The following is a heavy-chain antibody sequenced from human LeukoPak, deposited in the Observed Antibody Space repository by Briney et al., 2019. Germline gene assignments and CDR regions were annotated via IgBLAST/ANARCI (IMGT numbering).Heavy chain of an antibody. V-gene: IGHV5-51*01. CDR3: ATGGRGIVGLGSSQGDDAFDI. CDR2: IYPRDSDT. D-gene: IGHD6-13*01. J-gene: IGHJ3*02. Sequence: GGSPKISFRGFGYPFTTYWNGLGRQMPGEGLEWRGIIYPRDSDTIYSPSFKGQVTISADKSISTAYLQWSSLKASDTAMYYCATGGRGIVGLGSSQGDDAFDIWGQGTMVTVSS. CDR1: GYPFTTYW.